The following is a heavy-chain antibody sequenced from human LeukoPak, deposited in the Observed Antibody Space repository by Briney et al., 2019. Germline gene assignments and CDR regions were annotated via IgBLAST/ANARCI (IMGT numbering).Heavy chain of an antibody. V-gene: IGHV1-2*02. J-gene: IGHJ4*02. CDR1: GYSFTSYW. Sequence: GESLKISCKGSGYSFTSYWIGWVRQMPGKGLEWMGWINPNSGGTNYAQKFQGRVTMTRDTSISTAYMELSRLRSDDTAVYYCALFNYYGSGSYDYWGQGTLVTVSS. CDR3: ALFNYYGSGSYDY. D-gene: IGHD3-10*01. CDR2: INPNSGGT.